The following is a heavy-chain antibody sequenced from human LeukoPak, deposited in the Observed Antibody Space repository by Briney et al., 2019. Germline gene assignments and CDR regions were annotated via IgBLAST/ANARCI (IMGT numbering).Heavy chain of an antibody. Sequence: GASVKVSCKASGYTFTGYYMHWVRQAPGQGLEWMGWISAYNGNTNYAQKLQGRVTMTTDTSTSTAYMELRSLRSDDTAVYYCARELGDTAMAPYDYWGQGTLVTVSS. CDR2: ISAYNGNT. D-gene: IGHD5-18*01. CDR1: GYTFTGYY. V-gene: IGHV1-18*04. J-gene: IGHJ4*02. CDR3: ARELGDTAMAPYDY.